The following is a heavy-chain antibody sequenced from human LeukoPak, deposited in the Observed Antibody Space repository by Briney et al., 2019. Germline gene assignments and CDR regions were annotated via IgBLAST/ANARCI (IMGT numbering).Heavy chain of an antibody. CDR2: IYYSGST. CDR1: GGSISSYY. V-gene: IGHV4-39*07. D-gene: IGHD5-24*01. Sequence: PSETLSLTCTVSGGSISSYYWGWIRQPPGKGLEWIGSIYYSGSTHYNPSLKSRVTMSLDTSKNQFSLKLSSVTAADTAVYYCARDGEMATIENYFEYWGQGTLVTVSS. CDR3: ARDGEMATIENYFEY. J-gene: IGHJ4*02.